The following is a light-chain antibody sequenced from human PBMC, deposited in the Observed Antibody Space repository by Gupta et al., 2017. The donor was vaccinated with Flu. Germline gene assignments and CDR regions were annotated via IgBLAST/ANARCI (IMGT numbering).Light chain of an antibody. CDR2: YVT. CDR1: SSDGGGYNT. V-gene: IGLV2-14*03. CDR3: GSYTGKTTPVV. Sequence: TISCTAASSDGGGYNTVSWFQQHPAEVPNLLMYYVTHRPSGVIDRVFSCKSGNTAAPTISGLQAEDEADDYCGSYTGKTTPVVFGTGTTLTVL. J-gene: IGLJ1*01.